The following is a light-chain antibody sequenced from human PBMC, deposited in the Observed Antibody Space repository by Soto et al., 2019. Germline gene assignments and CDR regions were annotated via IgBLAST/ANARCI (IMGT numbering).Light chain of an antibody. CDR1: QSVSSSH. CDR3: QQYGASPCT. Sequence: EVALTQSPGTLSWSPGERASLSCRASQSVSSSHLAWYQQKRGQAPRLLIYDTSTRATGIPDRFSGSGYGTDFTLTISRLEPEDFSDYHCQQYGASPCTFGQGTKVEVK. CDR2: DTS. V-gene: IGKV3-20*01. J-gene: IGKJ1*01.